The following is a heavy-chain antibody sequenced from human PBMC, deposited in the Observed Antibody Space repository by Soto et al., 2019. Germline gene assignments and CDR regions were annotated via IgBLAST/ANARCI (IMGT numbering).Heavy chain of an antibody. CDR3: ARGQSIVAAIDYFDY. Sequence: QPQLQESGSGLVKPSQTLSLTCSVSGAYVSSAGYSWSWIRQPPGKGLEWIGYVYQSGRTYGSVTPSYKPSLTSPFTISVDRSTNQFSLKLISVTAADPAVYFCARGQSIVAAIDYFDYWGQGSLVTVSS. CDR1: GAYVSSAGYS. V-gene: IGHV4-30-2*01. J-gene: IGHJ4*02. CDR2: VYQSGRT. D-gene: IGHD5-12*01.